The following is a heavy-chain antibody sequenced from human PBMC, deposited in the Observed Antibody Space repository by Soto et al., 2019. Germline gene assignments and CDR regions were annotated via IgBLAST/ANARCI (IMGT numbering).Heavy chain of an antibody. V-gene: IGHV1-24*01. CDR2: FDPEDGET. J-gene: IGHJ4*02. CDR1: GYTLTELS. CDR3: AIKVRYNWNFDY. Sequence: QVQLVQSGAEVKKPGASVKVSCKFSGYTLTELSMHWVRQAPGKGLEWRGGFDPEDGETIYAQKFQGRVTMTEDTSTDTAYMELSSLRSEDTAVYYCAIKVRYNWNFDYWGQGTLVTVSS. D-gene: IGHD1-20*01.